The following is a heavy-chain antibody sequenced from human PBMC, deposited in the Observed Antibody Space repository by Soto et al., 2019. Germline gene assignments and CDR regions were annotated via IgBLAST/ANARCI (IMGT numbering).Heavy chain of an antibody. CDR3: ARVVIAVAGKDRVDS. V-gene: IGHV4-59*01. D-gene: IGHD6-19*01. CDR1: CGSISSYY. J-gene: IGHJ5*01. Sequence: PSETLSLTCTVSCGSISSYYWSWIRQPPGKGLEWIGYIYYSGSTNYNPSLKSRVTISVDTSKNQFSLKLSSVTAADTAVYYCARVVIAVAGKDRVDSWGHGILVT. CDR2: IYYSGST.